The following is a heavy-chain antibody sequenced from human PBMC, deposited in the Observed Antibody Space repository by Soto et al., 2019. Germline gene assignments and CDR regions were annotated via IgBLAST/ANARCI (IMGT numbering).Heavy chain of an antibody. CDR2: INAGNGNT. J-gene: IGHJ4*02. V-gene: IGHV1-3*05. D-gene: IGHD6-19*01. Sequence: QVQLVQSGAEEKKPGASVKVSCKASGYTFTGYAMHWVRQAPGQRLEWMGWINAGNGNTKYSQKFQGRVTITRDTSASPAYMEVSSLRSEDTAVYYCARAVAVPADFDYWGQGTLVTVSS. CDR3: ARAVAVPADFDY. CDR1: GYTFTGYA.